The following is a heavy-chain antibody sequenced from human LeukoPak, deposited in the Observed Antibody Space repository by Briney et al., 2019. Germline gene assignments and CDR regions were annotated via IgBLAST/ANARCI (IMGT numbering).Heavy chain of an antibody. CDR1: GGTFNSYA. CDR3: ARVLSFSGSSPFDY. J-gene: IGHJ4*02. CDR2: IIPILGIA. D-gene: IGHD1-26*01. V-gene: IGHV1-69*04. Sequence: ASVKVSCKASGGTFNSYAISWVRQAPGQGLEWMGRIIPILGIANYAQKFQGRVTITADKSTSTAYMELSSLRSEDTAVYYCARVLSFSGSSPFDYWGQGTLVTVSS.